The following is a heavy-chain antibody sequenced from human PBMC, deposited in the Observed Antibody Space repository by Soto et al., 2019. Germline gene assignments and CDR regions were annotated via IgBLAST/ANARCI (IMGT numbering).Heavy chain of an antibody. D-gene: IGHD3-22*01. CDR1: GYSFTSYW. CDR3: ARVGSSGYYKPYYYYGMDV. CDR2: IYPGDSDT. V-gene: IGHV5-51*01. J-gene: IGHJ6*02. Sequence: GESLKISCKVSGYSFTSYWIGWVRQMPGKGLEWMGIIYPGDSDTRYSPSFQGQVTISADKSISTAYLQWSSLKASDTAMYYCARVGSSGYYKPYYYYGMDVWGQGTTVTVSS.